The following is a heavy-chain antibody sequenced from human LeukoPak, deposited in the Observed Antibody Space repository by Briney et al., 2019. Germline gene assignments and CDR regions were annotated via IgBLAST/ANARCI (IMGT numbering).Heavy chain of an antibody. D-gene: IGHD1-1*01. CDR3: ARHGRDAFDI. V-gene: IGHV4-34*01. J-gene: IGHJ3*02. CDR2: INHSGST. Sequence: SETLSLTCAVYGGSFSGYYWSWIRQPPGKGLEWIGEINHSGSTNYNPSLKSRVTISVDTSKNQFSLKLSSVTAADTAVYYCARHGRDAFDIWGQGTMVTVSS. CDR1: GGSFSGYY.